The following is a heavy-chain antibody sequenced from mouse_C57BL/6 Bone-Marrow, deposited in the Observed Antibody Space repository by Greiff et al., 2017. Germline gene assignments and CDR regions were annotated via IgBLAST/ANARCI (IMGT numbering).Heavy chain of an antibody. CDR3: ARHYGSSYFYAMDY. Sequence: EVNLVESEGGLVQPGSSMKLSCTASGFTFSDYYMAWVRQVPEKGLEWVANINYDGSSTYYLDSLKSRFIISRDNAKNILYLQMSSLKSEDTATYYCARHYGSSYFYAMDYWGQGTSVTVSS. J-gene: IGHJ4*01. D-gene: IGHD1-1*01. V-gene: IGHV5-16*01. CDR1: GFTFSDYY. CDR2: INYDGSST.